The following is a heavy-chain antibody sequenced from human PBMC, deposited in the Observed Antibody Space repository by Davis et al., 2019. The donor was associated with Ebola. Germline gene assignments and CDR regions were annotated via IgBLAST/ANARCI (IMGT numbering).Heavy chain of an antibody. CDR3: AKNVLLWFGEPTYFDY. CDR2: ISNSGSAT. D-gene: IGHD3-10*01. J-gene: IGHJ4*02. CDR1: GFTFSDYY. Sequence: GGSLRLSCVASGFTFSDYYLAWIRETPGKGLEWVSYISNSGSATYYAGSVKGRFTISRDNAKNTLYLQMNSLRAEDTAVYYCAKNVLLWFGEPTYFDYWGQGTLVTVSA. V-gene: IGHV3-11*04.